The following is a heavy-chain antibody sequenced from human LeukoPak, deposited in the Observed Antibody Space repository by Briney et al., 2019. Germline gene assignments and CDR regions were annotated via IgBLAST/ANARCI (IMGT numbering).Heavy chain of an antibody. Sequence: GGSLRLSCPASGSTVRNNYMSWVRQAPGKGLEWVSVIYSGGSTYYADSVKGRFTISRDNSKNTLYLQMNSLRAEDTAVYFCATGERMVRGDGVDYWGQGTLVTVSS. J-gene: IGHJ4*02. V-gene: IGHV3-66*01. CDR2: IYSGGST. CDR3: ATGERMVRGDGVDY. D-gene: IGHD3-10*01. CDR1: GSTVRNNY.